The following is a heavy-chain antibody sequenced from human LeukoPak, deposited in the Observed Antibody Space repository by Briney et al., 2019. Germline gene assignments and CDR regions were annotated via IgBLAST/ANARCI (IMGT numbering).Heavy chain of an antibody. J-gene: IGHJ3*02. CDR1: GFTFSSNN. V-gene: IGHV3-48*04. D-gene: IGHD1-26*01. CDR3: ARDRRVGAVDAFDI. Sequence: GGSLRLSCAASGFTFSSNNMNWVRQAPGKGLEWVSYISSSSSTIYYADSVKGRFTISRDNAKNSLYLQMNSLRAEDTAVYYCARDRRVGAVDAFDIWGQGTMVTVSS. CDR2: ISSSSSTI.